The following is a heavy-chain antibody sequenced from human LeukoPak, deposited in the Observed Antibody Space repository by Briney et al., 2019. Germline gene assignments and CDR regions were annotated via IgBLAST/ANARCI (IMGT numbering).Heavy chain of an antibody. CDR2: IYHSGST. CDR3: ARGDGSGPYGMDV. J-gene: IGHJ6*02. Sequence: PSETLSLTCAVSGGSISSGGYSWSWIRQPPGKGLEWVGYIYHSGSTYYNPSLKSRVTISVDRSKNQFSLKLSSVTAADTAVYYCARGDGSGPYGMDVWGQGTTVTVSS. CDR1: GGSISSGGYS. D-gene: IGHD3-10*01. V-gene: IGHV4-30-2*01.